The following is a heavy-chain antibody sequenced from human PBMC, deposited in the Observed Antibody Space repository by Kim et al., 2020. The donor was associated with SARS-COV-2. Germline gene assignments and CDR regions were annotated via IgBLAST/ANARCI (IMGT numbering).Heavy chain of an antibody. V-gene: IGHV4-39*01. CDR1: GGSISSSSYY. Sequence: SETLSLTCTVSGGSISSSSYYWGWIRQPPGKGLEWIGSIYYSGSTYYNPSLKSRVTISVDTSKNQFSLKLSSVTAADTAVYYCARQKKRIAPAVGGWFDPWGQGTLVTVSS. CDR3: ARQKKRIAPAVGGWFDP. D-gene: IGHD6-13*01. J-gene: IGHJ5*02. CDR2: IYYSGST.